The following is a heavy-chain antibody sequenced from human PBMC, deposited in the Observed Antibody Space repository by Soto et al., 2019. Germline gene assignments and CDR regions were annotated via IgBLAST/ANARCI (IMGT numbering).Heavy chain of an antibody. CDR2: IDPSDSYT. V-gene: IGHV5-10-1*01. CDR3: ARQNRSGSYYTLFDP. CDR1: GYSFSNTW. Sequence: GESLKISCKGSGYSFSNTWISWVRQMPGKGLEWMGRIDPSDSYTNYSPSFQGHVTISADKSISTAYLQWSSLKASDTAMYYCARQNRSGSYYTLFDPWGQGTLVTVSS. D-gene: IGHD3-10*01. J-gene: IGHJ5*02.